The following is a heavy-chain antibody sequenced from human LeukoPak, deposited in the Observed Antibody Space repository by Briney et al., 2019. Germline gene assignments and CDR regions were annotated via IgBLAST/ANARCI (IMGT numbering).Heavy chain of an antibody. D-gene: IGHD3-22*01. V-gene: IGHV3-9*03. CDR1: GFTFSSYA. CDR2: ISWNSDSI. CDR3: AKGNYYDRSGYFSD. Sequence: GGSLRLSCAASGFTFSSYAMTWVRQAPGKGLEWVSGISWNSDSIGYADSVKGRFTISRDNAKNSLYLQMNSLRAEDMALYYCAKGNYYDRSGYFSDWGQGTLVSVSS. J-gene: IGHJ4*02.